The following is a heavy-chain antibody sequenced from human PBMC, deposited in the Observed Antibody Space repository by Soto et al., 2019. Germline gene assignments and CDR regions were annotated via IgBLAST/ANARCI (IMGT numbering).Heavy chain of an antibody. CDR1: GGSFSGYY. Sequence: QVQLQQWGAGLLKPSETLSLTCAVYGGSFSGYYWSWIRQPPGKGLEWIGEINHSGNTNYNPSLKSQVPISVDTYKNKFSLILSSVTAADTGVYYCARGRGVVSYWGQGTLVTVSS. V-gene: IGHV4-34*01. D-gene: IGHD3-16*01. J-gene: IGHJ4*02. CDR3: ARGRGVVSY. CDR2: INHSGNT.